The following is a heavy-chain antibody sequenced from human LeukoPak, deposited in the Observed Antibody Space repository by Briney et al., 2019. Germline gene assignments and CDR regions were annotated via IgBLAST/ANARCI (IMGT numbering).Heavy chain of an antibody. CDR1: GGSISSSSYY. CDR2: IYYSGST. J-gene: IGHJ3*02. D-gene: IGHD3-22*01. V-gene: IGHV4-39*01. CDR3: ARPQQSDSSGHYTDAFDI. Sequence: SETLSLTCTVSGGSISSSSYYWGWIRQPPGKGLEWIGSIYYSGSTYYNPSLKSRVTISVDTSKNQFSLKLSSVTAADTAVYYCARPQQSDSSGHYTDAFDIWGQGTMVTVSS.